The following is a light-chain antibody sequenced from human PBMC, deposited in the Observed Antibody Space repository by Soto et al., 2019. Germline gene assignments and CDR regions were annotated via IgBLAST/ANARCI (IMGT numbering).Light chain of an antibody. V-gene: IGLV1-44*01. J-gene: IGLJ3*02. Sequence: QSVLTQPPSASGTPGQRVTISCSGSSSNIGRNTVNWYQQLPGTAPKLLIYNNNQRPSGVPDRFSGSKSGPSGSLAISGLQSEDEADYYCAAWYASPNGPVFGGGTMLTVL. CDR3: AAWYASPNGPV. CDR2: NNN. CDR1: SSNIGRNT.